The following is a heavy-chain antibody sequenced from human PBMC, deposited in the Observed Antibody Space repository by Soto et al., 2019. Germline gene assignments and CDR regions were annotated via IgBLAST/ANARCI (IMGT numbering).Heavy chain of an antibody. J-gene: IGHJ1*01. CDR1: GGTFSSYA. Sequence: GASVKVSCKASGGTFSSYAISWVRQAPGQGLEWMGGIIPIFGTANYAQKFQGRVTITADESTSTAYMELSSLRSEDTAVYYCARDHYYDSSGYYYEHWGQGTLVTVSS. CDR2: IIPIFGTA. D-gene: IGHD3-22*01. CDR3: ARDHYYDSSGYYYEH. V-gene: IGHV1-69*13.